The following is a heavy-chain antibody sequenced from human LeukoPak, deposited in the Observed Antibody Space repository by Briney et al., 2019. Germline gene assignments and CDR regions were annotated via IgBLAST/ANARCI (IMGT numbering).Heavy chain of an antibody. CDR3: AKDLYSNYGPADY. Sequence: GGSLRLFCAASGFTFSSYAMSWVRQAPGKGLEWVSTINGGGVNTHYADSVGGRFTISRDNSKNTLFLQMNSPRDEDTAVYYCAKDLYSNYGPADYWGQGNLVTVSS. CDR1: GFTFSSYA. CDR2: INGGGVNT. V-gene: IGHV3-23*01. J-gene: IGHJ4*02. D-gene: IGHD4-11*01.